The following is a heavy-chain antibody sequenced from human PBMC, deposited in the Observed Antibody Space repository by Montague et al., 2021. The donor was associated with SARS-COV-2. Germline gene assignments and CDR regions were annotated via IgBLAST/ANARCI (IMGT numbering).Heavy chain of an antibody. CDR2: IDWDDDK. D-gene: IGHD1-26*01. J-gene: IGHJ6*02. Sequence: PALVKPTQTLTLTCTLSGFSFTTSAMCVSWIRQPPGKAPEWLARIDWDDDKHYNASLKTRLTISKDTSKNHVVLTMTNMDPEDTGTYYCARSGQPAGNYARLGYYGLDVWGRGTTVIVSS. V-gene: IGHV2-70*11. CDR3: ARSGQPAGNYARLGYYGLDV. CDR1: GFSFTTSAMC.